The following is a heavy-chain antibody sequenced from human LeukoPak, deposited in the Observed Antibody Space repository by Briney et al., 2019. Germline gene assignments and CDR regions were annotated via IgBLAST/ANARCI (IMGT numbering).Heavy chain of an antibody. J-gene: IGHJ3*02. D-gene: IGHD1-7*01. CDR3: AKARVVELDAFDI. V-gene: IGHV3-33*06. CDR2: IWYDGRKK. Sequence: PGRSLRLSCAASGFIFSSYGIHWVRQAPGKGLEWVAVIWYDGRKKYYADSVKGRFTISRDNSKNTLYLQMNSLRAEDTAVYYCAKARVVELDAFDIWGQGTMVTVSS. CDR1: GFIFSSYG.